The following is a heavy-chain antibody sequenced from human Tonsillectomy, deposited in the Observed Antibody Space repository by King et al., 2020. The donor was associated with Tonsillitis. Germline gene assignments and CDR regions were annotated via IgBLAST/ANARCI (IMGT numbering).Heavy chain of an antibody. V-gene: IGHV3-21*01. CDR3: ARDGTERSGNWFDP. CDR2: ISSSSSYI. D-gene: IGHD1-1*01. Sequence: QLVQSGGGLVKPGGSLRLSCAASGFTFSSYSMNWVRQAPGNGLEWVSSISSSSSYIYYDDSVKGRFTISSDNAKNSLYLQMNSLRAEDTAVYYCARDGTERSGNWFDPWGQGTLVTVSS. CDR1: GFTFSSYS. J-gene: IGHJ5*02.